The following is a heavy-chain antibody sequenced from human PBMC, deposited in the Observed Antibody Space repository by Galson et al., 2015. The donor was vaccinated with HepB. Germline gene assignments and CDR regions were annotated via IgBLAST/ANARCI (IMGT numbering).Heavy chain of an antibody. Sequence: CKASGGTFSSYAISWVRQAPGQGLEWMGGIIPIFGSANYAQKFQGRVTITADESTSTAYMELSSLRSEDTAVYYCARSYPSGRLVMNYFDYWGQGTLVTVSS. CDR2: IIPIFGSA. CDR3: ARSYPSGRLVMNYFDY. J-gene: IGHJ4*02. V-gene: IGHV1-69*01. D-gene: IGHD3-22*01. CDR1: GGTFSSYA.